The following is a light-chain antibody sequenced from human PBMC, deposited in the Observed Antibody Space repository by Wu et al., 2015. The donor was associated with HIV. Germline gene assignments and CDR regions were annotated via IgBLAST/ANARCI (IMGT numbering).Light chain of an antibody. V-gene: IGKV3-20*01. CDR3: QQYGSSPRT. CDR2: GAS. J-gene: IGKJ1*01. Sequence: EIVLTQSPGTLSLSPGERATLSCRASQSISSSYLAWYQQKPGQAPGLLIYGASSRATGIPDRFSGSGSEKDFTLTISRLETEDFAVYYCQQYGSSPRTFGQGTKVEIK. CDR1: QSISSSY.